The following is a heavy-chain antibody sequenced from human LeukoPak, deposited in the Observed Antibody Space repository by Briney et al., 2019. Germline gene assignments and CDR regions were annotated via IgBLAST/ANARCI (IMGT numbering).Heavy chain of an antibody. CDR3: VRIADRDSTWNCFDY. D-gene: IGHD6-13*01. CDR2: IYYSGNT. J-gene: IGHJ4*01. Sequence: SETLSLTCTVSGGSITNYYWSWIRQSPGKGLEWIAYIYYSGNTNYNPSLKSRATISLDTSKNQVSLTLSSVTAADTAMYYCVRIADRDSTWNCFDYWGHGTLVTVSS. V-gene: IGHV4-59*01. CDR1: GGSITNYY.